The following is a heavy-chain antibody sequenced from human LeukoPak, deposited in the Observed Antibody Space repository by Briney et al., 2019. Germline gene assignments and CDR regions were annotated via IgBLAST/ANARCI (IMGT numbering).Heavy chain of an antibody. V-gene: IGHV4-59*01. J-gene: IGHJ6*02. CDR2: TYYSGST. Sequence: SETLSLTCTVSGGSISSYYWSWIRQPPGKGLEWIGYTYYSGSTNYNPSLKSRVTISVDTSKNQFSLKLSSVTAADTAVYYCARVRTNDHGMDVWGQGTTVTVSS. D-gene: IGHD2-8*01. CDR3: ARVRTNDHGMDV. CDR1: GGSISSYY.